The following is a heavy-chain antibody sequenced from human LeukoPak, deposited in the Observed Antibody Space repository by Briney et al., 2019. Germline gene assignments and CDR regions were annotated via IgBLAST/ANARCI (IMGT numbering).Heavy chain of an antibody. CDR3: ARDYYDSSGYYFPFDY. CDR1: GFTFSDFI. CDR2: MGPSFTQI. Sequence: PGGSLRLSCAASGFTFSDFIMHWVRQAPGKGLEWVSSMGPSFTQIHYSDSVKGRFTISRDNAKNSLYLQMNSLRAEDTAVYYCARDYYDSSGYYFPFDYWGQGTLVTVSS. J-gene: IGHJ4*02. D-gene: IGHD3-22*01. V-gene: IGHV3-21*01.